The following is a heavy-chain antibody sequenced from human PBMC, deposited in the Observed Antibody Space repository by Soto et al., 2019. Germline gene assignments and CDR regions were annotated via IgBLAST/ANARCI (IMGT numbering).Heavy chain of an antibody. CDR2: IIPIFGTA. D-gene: IGHD3-10*01. CDR3: ARSPLWFGEVYYFDY. CDR1: GGTFSSYA. V-gene: IGHV1-69*13. J-gene: IGHJ4*02. Sequence: SVKVSCKASGGTFSSYAISWVRQAPGQGLEWMGGIIPIFGTANYAQKFQGRVTITADESTSTAYMELSSLRSEDTAVYYCARSPLWFGEVYYFDYWGQGTPVTVSS.